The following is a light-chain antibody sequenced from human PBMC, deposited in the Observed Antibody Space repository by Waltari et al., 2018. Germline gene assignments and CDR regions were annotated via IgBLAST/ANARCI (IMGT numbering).Light chain of an antibody. V-gene: IGLV2-8*01. CDR2: EVT. CDR3: SSYAGSKNLV. CDR1: SSDVGGSDL. J-gene: IGLJ2*01. Sequence: QSALTQPPSASGSPGQPVTISFPGTSSDVGGSDLVPWYQPHPGKTPKLMISEVTKRPSGVPDRFSGSKSGNTASLTVSGLQAEDEADYYCSSYAGSKNLVFGGGTKLTVL.